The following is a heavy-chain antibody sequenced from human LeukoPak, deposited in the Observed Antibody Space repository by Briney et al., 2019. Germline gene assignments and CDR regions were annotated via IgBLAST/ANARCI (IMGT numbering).Heavy chain of an antibody. D-gene: IGHD6-13*01. CDR3: ARAIAAADPYHMDV. CDR2: IYYSGST. V-gene: IGHV4-59*08. J-gene: IGHJ6*03. Sequence: SETLSLTCTVSGGSISSYYWSWIWQPPGKGLEWIGYIYYSGSTNYNPSLKSRVTISVDTSKNQFSLKLSSVTAADTAVYYCARAIAAADPYHMDVWGKGTTVTVSS. CDR1: GGSISSYY.